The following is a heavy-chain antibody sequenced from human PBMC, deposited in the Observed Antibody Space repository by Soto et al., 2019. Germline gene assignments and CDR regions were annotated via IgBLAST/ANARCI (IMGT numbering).Heavy chain of an antibody. CDR2: INSAGGST. J-gene: IGHJ6*02. D-gene: IGHD1-1*01. V-gene: IGHV3-23*03. Sequence: GGSLRLSCSASGFTFSTYSMTWVRQAPGKGLEWVSVINSAGGSTYYADSVKGRFTISRDNSKNTLYLQMNSLRVDDTAVYYCAKQLGHYYAMDVWGPGTTVTVSS. CDR3: AKQLGHYYAMDV. CDR1: GFTFSTYS.